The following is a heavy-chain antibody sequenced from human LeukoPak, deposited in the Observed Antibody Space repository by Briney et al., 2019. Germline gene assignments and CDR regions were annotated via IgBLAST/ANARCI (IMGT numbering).Heavy chain of an antibody. CDR3: AREQRGGFSGSLGGLFASYYTYYYMDV. CDR2: INPSDGAT. D-gene: IGHD1-26*01. J-gene: IGHJ6*03. CDR1: GYTFTKYY. Sequence: GASVKVSCKASGYTFTKYYIHWVRQAPGQGLEWMGMINPSDGATTYAQRFQGRVIMTRDMSTTTVYMDLRTVRSQPTPVYYCAREQRGGFSGSLGGLFASYYTYYYMDVWGRGTTVSVSS. V-gene: IGHV1-46*01.